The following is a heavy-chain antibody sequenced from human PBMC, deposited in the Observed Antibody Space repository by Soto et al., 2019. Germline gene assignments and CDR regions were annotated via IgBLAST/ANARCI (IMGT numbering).Heavy chain of an antibody. CDR3: ARDLSYWSLLIDH. CDR1: GFSLSRYG. D-gene: IGHD2-8*02. J-gene: IGHJ4*02. CDR2: LWSNGITR. V-gene: IGHV3-33*01. Sequence: QVQVVESGGGVVQPGGSLRLSCTASGFSLSRYGLHWIRQAPGKGLEWVAGLWSNGITRSYADSVKGRFTISRDTSENMIYLPMNSLGAEDTAVYYCARDLSYWSLLIDHWGQGTLVTVAS.